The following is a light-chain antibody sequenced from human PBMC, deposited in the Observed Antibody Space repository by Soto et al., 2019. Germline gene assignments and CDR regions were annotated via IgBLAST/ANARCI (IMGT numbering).Light chain of an antibody. Sequence: QSVLTNPPSVSGAPGQRVTISCTGSSSNIGAGYDVHWYQQLPGTAPKLLIYGNSNRPSGVPDRFSGSKSGTSASLAITGLQAEDEADYYCQSYDSSLSIYVFGTGTKVTV. J-gene: IGLJ1*01. CDR2: GNS. CDR3: QSYDSSLSIYV. V-gene: IGLV1-40*01. CDR1: SSNIGAGYD.